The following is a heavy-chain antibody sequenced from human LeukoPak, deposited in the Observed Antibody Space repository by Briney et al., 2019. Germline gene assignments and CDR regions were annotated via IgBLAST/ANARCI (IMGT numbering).Heavy chain of an antibody. V-gene: IGHV4-34*01. CDR1: GGSFSGYY. CDR3: ARGRDYDSSGYNSYYFDY. CDR2: INHSGST. J-gene: IGHJ4*02. Sequence: SETLSLTCAVYGGSFSGYYWSWIRQPPGKGLEWIGEINHSGSTNYNPPLKSRVTISVDTSKNQFSLKLSSVTAADTAVYYCARGRDYDSSGYNSYYFDYWGQGTLVTVSS. D-gene: IGHD3-22*01.